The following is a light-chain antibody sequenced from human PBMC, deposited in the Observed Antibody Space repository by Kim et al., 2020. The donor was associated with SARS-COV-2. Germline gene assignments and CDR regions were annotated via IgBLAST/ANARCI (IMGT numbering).Light chain of an antibody. Sequence: GAAGHIACTVTSSDVGAYNYVSRNQQHPAEAPKRSISEVSKRPSGVPHPFSGSKSGNTASLTVSGLQTDDEADYYCCSYAGINTYVFGTGTKVTVL. CDR1: SSDVGAYNY. CDR2: EVS. J-gene: IGLJ1*01. V-gene: IGLV2-8*01. CDR3: CSYAGINTYV.